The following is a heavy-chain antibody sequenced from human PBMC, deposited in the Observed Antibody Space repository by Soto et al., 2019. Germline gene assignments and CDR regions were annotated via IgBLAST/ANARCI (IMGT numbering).Heavy chain of an antibody. CDR1: RGSFNAYS. CDR2: IDHSGST. V-gene: IGHV4-34*01. Sequence: PSETLSLTCAVHRGSFNAYSWTWIRQPPGKGLEWIGEIDHSGSTTYNPFLRSRIIMSVDTSKNQFSLNVSSMTAADTAVYYCARGLRYSGMDVWGQGTTVTVSS. J-gene: IGHJ6*02. CDR3: ARGLRYSGMDV.